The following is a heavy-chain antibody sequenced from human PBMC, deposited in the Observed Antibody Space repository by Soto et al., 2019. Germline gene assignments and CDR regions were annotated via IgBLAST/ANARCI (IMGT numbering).Heavy chain of an antibody. CDR2: IWYDGSNK. CDR1: GFTFSSYG. V-gene: IGHV3-33*01. CDR3: ARDSIVVVPAAPYYYGMDV. D-gene: IGHD2-2*01. J-gene: IGHJ6*02. Sequence: GGSLRLSCAASGFTFSSYGMHWVRQAPGKGLEWVAVIWYDGSNKYYADSVKGRFTISRDNSKNTLYLQMNSLRAEDTAVYYCARDSIVVVPAAPYYYGMDVWGQGTTVTVSS.